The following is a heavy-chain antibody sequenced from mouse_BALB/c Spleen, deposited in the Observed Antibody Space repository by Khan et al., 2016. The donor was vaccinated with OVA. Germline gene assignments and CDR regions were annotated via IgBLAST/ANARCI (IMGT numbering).Heavy chain of an antibody. CDR2: TNPTNGRT. CDR1: GYTFTSYW. CDR3: ERIKKILATYFDY. Sequence: QVQLQQSGAELVKAGASVKMSCKASGYTFTSYWMHWVKQRLGQGLEWFAETNPTNGRTYYNEKFKSKATLTVDKASSTAYMLLSGPTFEDSAVYYCERIKKILATYFDYWGQGTTLTVSS. D-gene: IGHD1-1*01. V-gene: IGHV1S81*02. J-gene: IGHJ2*01.